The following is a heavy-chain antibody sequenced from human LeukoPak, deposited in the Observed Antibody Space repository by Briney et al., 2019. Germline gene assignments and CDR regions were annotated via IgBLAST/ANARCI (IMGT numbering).Heavy chain of an antibody. CDR1: GGTLSRYA. J-gene: IGHJ6*02. CDR3: ASMYYDFWSGHSDSYGMDV. V-gene: IGHV1-69*13. D-gene: IGHD3-3*01. Sequence: SVKISCKASGGTLSRYALSWVRQAPGQGLEWMGGIIPIFGTENYAQKFQGRVTITADESTSTAHMELSSLRSEDTAVYYCASMYYDFWSGHSDSYGMDVWGQGATVTVSS. CDR2: IIPIFGTE.